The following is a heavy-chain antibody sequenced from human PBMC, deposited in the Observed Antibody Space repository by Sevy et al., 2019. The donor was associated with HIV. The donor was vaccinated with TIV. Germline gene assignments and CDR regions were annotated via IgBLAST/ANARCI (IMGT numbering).Heavy chain of an antibody. CDR2: IYYSGST. CDR1: GDSISNYY. J-gene: IGHJ3*02. CDR3: ARDGGSTDDAFDI. D-gene: IGHD3-16*01. Sequence: SETLSLTCTVSGDSISNYYWSWIRQPPGKGLEWIGYIYYSGSTNFNPSLKSRVTMSVDTSKNQFSLKLNSVTAADTAVYYCARDGGSTDDAFDIWGRGTMVTVSS. V-gene: IGHV4-59*01.